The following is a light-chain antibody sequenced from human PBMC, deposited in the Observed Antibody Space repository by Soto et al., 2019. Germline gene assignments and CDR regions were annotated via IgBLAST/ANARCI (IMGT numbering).Light chain of an antibody. J-gene: IGKJ5*01. Sequence: DNQLTQSPSSISASLGDRVTITCRASQAVNSWLAWFQQKPGMAPKLVIYDVSSLQSGVPSRFSGSGSGTEFTLTISSLQPEDFATYYCQQSNNHPISFXQGTRMEIK. CDR1: QAVNSW. CDR3: QQSNNHPIS. CDR2: DVS. V-gene: IGKV1-12*01.